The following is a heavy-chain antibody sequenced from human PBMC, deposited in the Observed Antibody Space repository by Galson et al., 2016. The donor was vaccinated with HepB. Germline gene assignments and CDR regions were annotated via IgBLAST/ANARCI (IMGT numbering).Heavy chain of an antibody. CDR1: GGSISSGGFY. D-gene: IGHD3-9*01. CDR3: ATQDDVLTGFDI. V-gene: IGHV4-31*03. Sequence: TLSLTCTVSGGSISSGGFYWSWIRQHPGKGLEWIGYIYYSGSTYYNPSLKSRVTISVDTSKNQFSLKLSSVTAADTAVYYCATQDDVLTGFDIWGQGTMVTVSS. CDR2: IYYSGST. J-gene: IGHJ3*02.